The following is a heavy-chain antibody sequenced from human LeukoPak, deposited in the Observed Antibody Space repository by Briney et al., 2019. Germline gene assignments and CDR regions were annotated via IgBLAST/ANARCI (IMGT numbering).Heavy chain of an antibody. CDR3: ARDGSGSYFEGYWFDP. CDR2: ISAYNGNT. J-gene: IGHJ5*02. D-gene: IGHD1-26*01. CDR1: GYTFTSYG. V-gene: IGHV1-18*01. Sequence: GASVKVSCKASGYTFTSYGISWVRQALGQGLEWMGWISAYNGNTNYAQKLQGRVTMTTDTSTSTAYMELRGLRSDDTAVYYCARDGSGSYFEGYWFDPWGQGTLVTVSS.